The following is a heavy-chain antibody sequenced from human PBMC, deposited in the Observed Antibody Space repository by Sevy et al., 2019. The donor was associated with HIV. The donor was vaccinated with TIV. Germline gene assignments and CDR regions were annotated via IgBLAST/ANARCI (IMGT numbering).Heavy chain of an antibody. J-gene: IGHJ6*02. V-gene: IGHV3-7*01. Sequence: GGSLRLSCAASGFTFSSYWMSWVCQAPGKGLEWVANIKQDGSEKYYVDSVKGRFTISRDNAKNSLYLQMNSLRAEDTAVYYCARDIVGAFFPGSYYYYGMDVWGQGTTVTVSS. CDR1: GFTFSSYW. D-gene: IGHD1-26*01. CDR3: ARDIVGAFFPGSYYYYGMDV. CDR2: IKQDGSEK.